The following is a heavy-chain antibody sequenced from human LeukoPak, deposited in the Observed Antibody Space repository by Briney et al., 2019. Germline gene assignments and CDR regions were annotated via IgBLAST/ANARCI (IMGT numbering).Heavy chain of an antibody. CDR2: INHSGST. CDR1: GGSFSGYY. J-gene: IGHJ4*02. Sequence: SETLSLTCAVYGGSFSGYYWSWIRQPPGKGLEWIGEINHSGSTNYNPSLKSRVTISVDTSKNQFSLKLSSVTAADTAVYYCARGRGRFDYWGQGTLVTVSS. V-gene: IGHV4-34*01. CDR3: ARGRGRFDY.